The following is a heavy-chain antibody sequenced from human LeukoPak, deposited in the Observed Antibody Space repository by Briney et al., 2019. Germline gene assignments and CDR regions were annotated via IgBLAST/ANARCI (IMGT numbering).Heavy chain of an antibody. V-gene: IGHV4-39*01. D-gene: IGHD3-10*01. CDR3: ASSRNVEGSSWFDP. CDR1: GGSISGSSLY. Sequence: SETLSLTCTVSGGSISGSSLYWGWIRQPPGKGLEWIGNIYYTGSTYYNPSLKSRVTISVDTSKNQFSLKLSSMTAAATAVYYCASSRNVEGSSWFDPWGQGTLVTVSS. CDR2: IYYTGST. J-gene: IGHJ5*02.